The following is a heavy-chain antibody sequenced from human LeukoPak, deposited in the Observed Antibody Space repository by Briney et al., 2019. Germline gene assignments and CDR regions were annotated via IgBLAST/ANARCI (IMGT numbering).Heavy chain of an antibody. CDR3: AKPVRHYYDSLSAFDI. CDR1: GFTFSSYW. CDR2: INSDGSST. Sequence: SGGSLRLSCAASGFTFSSYWMHWVRQAPGKGLVWVSRINSDGSSTSYADSVKGRFTISRDNSKNTLYLQMNSLRAEDTAVYYCAKPVRHYYDSLSAFDIWGQGTMVTVSS. D-gene: IGHD3-22*01. J-gene: IGHJ3*02. V-gene: IGHV3-74*01.